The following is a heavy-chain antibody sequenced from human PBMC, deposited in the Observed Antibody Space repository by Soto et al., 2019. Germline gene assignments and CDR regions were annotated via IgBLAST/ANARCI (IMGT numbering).Heavy chain of an antibody. CDR2: IKQDGSEK. CDR3: ARERLPTWYNGLDV. CDR1: GFTFSSNW. J-gene: IGHJ6*02. V-gene: IGHV3-7*03. Sequence: PGGSLRLSCAVSGFTFSSNWMSWVRQAPGKGLEWVANIKQDGSEKYYVDSVKGRFTISRDNAKNSLFLQMNSLRAEDTAVYYCARERLPTWYNGLDVWGQGTAVTVSS. D-gene: IGHD1-20*01.